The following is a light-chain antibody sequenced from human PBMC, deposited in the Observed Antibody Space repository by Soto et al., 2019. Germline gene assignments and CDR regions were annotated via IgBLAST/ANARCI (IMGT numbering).Light chain of an antibody. Sequence: DIQMTQSPSSLSASVGDRVTITCRASRGIYTHLAWYQQKPGNAPKLLIYAASTLQSGVPSRFSASVSGTYFILPISALQSEDVGTYFCQTYDKAPWTFGPGTRV. CDR2: AAS. V-gene: IGKV1-27*01. CDR3: QTYDKAPWT. CDR1: RGIYTH. J-gene: IGKJ1*01.